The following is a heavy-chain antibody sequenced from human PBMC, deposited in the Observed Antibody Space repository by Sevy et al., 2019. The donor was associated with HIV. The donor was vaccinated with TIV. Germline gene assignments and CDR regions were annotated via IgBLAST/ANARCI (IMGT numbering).Heavy chain of an antibody. CDR3: AGGGGYCRGGSCHPAGGGYYGMDV. CDR1: GFTFSDYY. J-gene: IGHJ6*02. Sequence: GGSLRLSCAASGFTFSDYYMSWIRQAPGKGLEWVSYISSSGSTIYYADSVKGRFTISRDNAKNSLYLQMNSLRAEDPGLVYCAGGGGYCRGGSCHPAGGGYYGMDVWGQGTTVTVSS. D-gene: IGHD2-15*01. CDR2: ISSSGSTI. V-gene: IGHV3-11*01.